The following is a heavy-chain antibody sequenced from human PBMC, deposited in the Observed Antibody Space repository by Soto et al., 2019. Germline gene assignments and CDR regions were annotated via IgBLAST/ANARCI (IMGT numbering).Heavy chain of an antibody. CDR3: ARVSNYYDSSGFFDY. V-gene: IGHV4-30-4*01. J-gene: IGHJ4*02. CDR2: IYYSGST. D-gene: IGHD3-22*01. Sequence: SETLSLTCTVSGGSISSGDYYWSWIRQPPGKGLEWIGYIYYSGSTYHNPSLKSRVTISVDTSKNQFSLKLSSVTAADTAVYYCARVSNYYDSSGFFDYWGQGTRVTVSA. CDR1: GGSISSGDYY.